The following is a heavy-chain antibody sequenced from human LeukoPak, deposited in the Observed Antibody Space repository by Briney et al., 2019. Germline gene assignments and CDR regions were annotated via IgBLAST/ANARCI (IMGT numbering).Heavy chain of an antibody. J-gene: IGHJ6*02. CDR1: GGSISSGGYY. CDR3: ARSLLKTYYYYGMDV. CDR2: IYYSGST. D-gene: IGHD1-26*01. V-gene: IGHV4-61*08. Sequence: SETLSLTCTVSGGSISSGGYYWSWIRQPPGKGLEWIGYIYYSGSTNYNPSLKSRVTISVDTSKNQFSLKLSSVTAADTAVYYCARSLLKTYYYYGMDVWGQGTTVTVSS.